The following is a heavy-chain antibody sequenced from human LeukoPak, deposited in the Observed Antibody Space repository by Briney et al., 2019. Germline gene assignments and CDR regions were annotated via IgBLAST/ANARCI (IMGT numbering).Heavy chain of an antibody. CDR3: ARDPMTTVVHDAFDI. Sequence: SETLSLTCTVSGGSISSYYWSWIRQPPGKGLEWIGYIYYSGSTNYNPSLKSRVTISVDTSKNQFSLKLSSVTAADTAVYYCARDPMTTVVHDAFDIWGQGTMVTVSS. CDR1: GGSISSYY. D-gene: IGHD4-23*01. CDR2: IYYSGST. V-gene: IGHV4-59*01. J-gene: IGHJ3*02.